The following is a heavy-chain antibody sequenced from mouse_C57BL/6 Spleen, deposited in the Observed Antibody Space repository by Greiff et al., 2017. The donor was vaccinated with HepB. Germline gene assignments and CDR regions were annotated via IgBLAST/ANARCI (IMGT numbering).Heavy chain of an antibody. J-gene: IGHJ3*01. CDR1: GYTFTSYW. CDR3: ASSYYSNPWFAY. CDR2: IYPGSGST. Sequence: QVQLQQSGAELVKPGASVKMSCKASGYTFTSYWITWVKQRPGQGLEWIGDIYPGSGSTNYNEKFKSKATLTVDTSSSTAYMQLSSLTSEDSAVYYCASSYYSNPWFAYWGQGTLVTVSA. D-gene: IGHD2-5*01. V-gene: IGHV1-55*01.